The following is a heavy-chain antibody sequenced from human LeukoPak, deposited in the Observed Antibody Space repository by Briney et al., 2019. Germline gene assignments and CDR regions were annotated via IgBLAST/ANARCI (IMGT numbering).Heavy chain of an antibody. CDR2: IYTSGST. V-gene: IGHV4-4*09. Sequence: PSETLSLTCTVSGGSISSYYWSWIRQPPGKGLEWIGYIYTSGSTNYNPSLKSRVTISVDTSKNQFSLKLSSVTAADTAVYYCARTGVGRSGYHGDYYMDVWGKGTTVTVSS. CDR1: GGSISSYY. CDR3: ARTGVGRSGYHGDYYMDV. J-gene: IGHJ6*03. D-gene: IGHD3-3*01.